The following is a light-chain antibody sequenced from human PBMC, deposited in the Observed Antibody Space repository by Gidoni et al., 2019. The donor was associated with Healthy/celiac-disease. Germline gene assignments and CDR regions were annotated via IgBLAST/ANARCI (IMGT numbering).Light chain of an antibody. CDR1: SSDVGGYNY. V-gene: IGLV2-14*01. J-gene: IGLJ1*01. CDR2: DVS. CDR3: SSYTSSSTLYV. Sequence: SALTQPASVSGSPGQSITISCTGTSSDVGGYNYVSWYQQHPGKAPKLMIHDVSNRPSGVSNRFSGSKSGNTASLTISGLQAEDEADYYCSSYTSSSTLYVFGTGTKVTVL.